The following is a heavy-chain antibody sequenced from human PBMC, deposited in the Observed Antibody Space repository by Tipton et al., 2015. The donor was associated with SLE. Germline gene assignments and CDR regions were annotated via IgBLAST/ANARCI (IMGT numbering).Heavy chain of an antibody. D-gene: IGHD3-10*01. CDR2: ISYDGSNK. J-gene: IGHJ2*01. Sequence: SLRLSCAASGFTFSSYAMHWVRQAPGKGLEWVAVISYDGSNKYYADSVKGRFTISRDNSKNTLYLQMNSLRAEDTAVYYCARSYKAVYWYFDLWGRGTLVTVSS. CDR1: GFTFSSYA. CDR3: ARSYKAVYWYFDL. V-gene: IGHV3-30-3*01.